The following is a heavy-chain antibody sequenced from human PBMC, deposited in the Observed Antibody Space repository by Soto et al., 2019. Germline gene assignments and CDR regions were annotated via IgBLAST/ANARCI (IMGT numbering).Heavy chain of an antibody. V-gene: IGHV3-33*01. CDR3: VRDQAWLVFPDY. CDR2: IWYDGTNK. Sequence: GGSLRLSCAASGFIFSNYGMFWVRQAPGKGLEWVGSIWYDGTNKNYGDSVRGRFTVSRDNSKNMLYLQMNSLRAEDTAVYYCVRDQAWLVFPDYWGQGSLVTVSS. D-gene: IGHD6-19*01. J-gene: IGHJ4*02. CDR1: GFIFSNYG.